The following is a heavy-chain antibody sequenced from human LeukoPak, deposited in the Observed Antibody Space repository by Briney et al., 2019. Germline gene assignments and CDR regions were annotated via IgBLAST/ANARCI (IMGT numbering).Heavy chain of an antibody. CDR2: IVVGSGNT. D-gene: IGHD2-2*01. V-gene: IGHV1-58*02. CDR3: ARIGYCSSTSCSPFDY. Sequence: ASVKVSCKASGFTFTSSAMQWVRQARGQRLEWIGWIVVGSGNTNYAQKFQERVTITRDMSTSTAYMELSSLRSEDTAVYYCARIGYCSSTSCSPFDYWGQGTLVTVSS. CDR1: GFTFTSSA. J-gene: IGHJ4*02.